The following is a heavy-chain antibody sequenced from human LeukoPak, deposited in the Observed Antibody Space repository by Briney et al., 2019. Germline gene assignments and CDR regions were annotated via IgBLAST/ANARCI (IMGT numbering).Heavy chain of an antibody. CDR2: INPNSGGT. V-gene: IGHV1-2*02. D-gene: IGHD6-19*01. CDR1: GYTFTGYY. CDR3: ARDFEQWLVRWDY. J-gene: IGHJ4*02. Sequence: ASVKVSCKASGYTFTGYYMHWVRQAPGQGLEWMGWINPNSGGTNYAQKFQGRVTMTRDTSISTAYMELRRLRSDDTAVYYWARDFEQWLVRWDYWGQGTLVTGSS.